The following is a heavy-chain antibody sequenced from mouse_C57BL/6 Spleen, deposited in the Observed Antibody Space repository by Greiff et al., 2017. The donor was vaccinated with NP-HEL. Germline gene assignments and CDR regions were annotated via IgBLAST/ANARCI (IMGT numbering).Heavy chain of an antibody. Sequence: VQLQQPGAELVRPGSSVKLSCKASGYTFTSYWMDWVKQRPGQGLEWIGNIYPSDSETHYNQKFKDKATLTVDKSSSTAYMQLSSLTSEDSAVYYCARSRDGYSFAYWGQGTLVTVSA. CDR3: ARSRDGYSFAY. J-gene: IGHJ3*01. CDR1: GYTFTSYW. CDR2: IYPSDSET. V-gene: IGHV1-61*01. D-gene: IGHD2-3*01.